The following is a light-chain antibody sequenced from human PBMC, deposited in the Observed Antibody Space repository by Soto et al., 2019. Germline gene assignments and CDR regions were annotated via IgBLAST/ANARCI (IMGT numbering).Light chain of an antibody. CDR2: DAS. CDR1: QTISNW. V-gene: IGKV1-5*01. Sequence: DIQMTQSPSTPSQSVGHSLTITSQASQTISNWLAWYQQKPGKAPKLLIYDASTLESGAPSRFSGSGSGTEFTLTISTLQPDDFATYYCQQYNTYTWTFGQGTKVDIK. CDR3: QQYNTYTWT. J-gene: IGKJ1*01.